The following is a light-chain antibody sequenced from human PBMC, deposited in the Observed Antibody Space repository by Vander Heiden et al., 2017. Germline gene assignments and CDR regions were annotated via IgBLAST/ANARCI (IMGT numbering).Light chain of an antibody. J-gene: IGLJ1*01. Sequence: QSALTQPASVPGSPGPSITSSCTGTSSDVGGYNDVSWYQQHPGKAPKLMIYEVSNRPSGVSNRFSGSKSGNTASLTISGLQAEDEADYYCSSYTSSSTRVFGTGTKVTVL. CDR1: SSDVGGYND. CDR3: SSYTSSSTRV. CDR2: EVS. V-gene: IGLV2-14*01.